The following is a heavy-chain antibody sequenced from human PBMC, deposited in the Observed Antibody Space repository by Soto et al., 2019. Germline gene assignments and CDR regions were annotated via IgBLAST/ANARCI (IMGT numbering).Heavy chain of an antibody. CDR3: VLNRYFEWLFHN. Sequence: GGSLRLSCAASEFTFSNYAMSWVRQAPGKGLEWVSAISYGGGTTYYADSVKGRFTISRDNSKNTLYLQMNSLKTEDAAVYYCVLNRYFEWLFHNWGQGTLVTAPQ. V-gene: IGHV3-23*01. CDR2: ISYGGGTT. D-gene: IGHD3-9*01. CDR1: EFTFSNYA. J-gene: IGHJ4*02.